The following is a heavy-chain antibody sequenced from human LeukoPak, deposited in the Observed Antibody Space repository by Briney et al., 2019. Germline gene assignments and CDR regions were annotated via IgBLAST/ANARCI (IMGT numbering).Heavy chain of an antibody. D-gene: IGHD1-26*01. Sequence: GGSLRLSCAASGFTFDDYAMHWVRQAPGKGLERVSGISWNSGSIGYADSVKGRFTISRDNAKNSLYLQMNSLRAEDTALYYCAKDLDGIRGALDYWGQGTLVTVSS. CDR2: ISWNSGSI. CDR3: AKDLDGIRGALDY. CDR1: GFTFDDYA. J-gene: IGHJ4*02. V-gene: IGHV3-9*01.